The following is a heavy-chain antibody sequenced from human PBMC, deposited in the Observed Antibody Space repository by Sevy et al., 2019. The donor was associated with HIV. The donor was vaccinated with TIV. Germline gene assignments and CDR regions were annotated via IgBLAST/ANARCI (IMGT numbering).Heavy chain of an antibody. Sequence: GGSLRLSCVASGFTFSDYYMSWIRQAPGKGLEWVSYISSSGSTIYYADSVKGRFTISRDNAKNSLYLQMNSLRAEDTAVYYCAREYTVYYAFDIWGQGTMVTVSS. CDR2: ISSSGSTI. D-gene: IGHD1-20*01. CDR3: AREYTVYYAFDI. V-gene: IGHV3-11*01. J-gene: IGHJ3*02. CDR1: GFTFSDYY.